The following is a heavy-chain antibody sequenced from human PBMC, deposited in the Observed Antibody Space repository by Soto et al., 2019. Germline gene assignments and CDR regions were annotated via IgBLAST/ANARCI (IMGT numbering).Heavy chain of an antibody. D-gene: IGHD6-13*01. CDR1: GFTFSSYA. V-gene: IGHV3-23*01. Sequence: EVQLLESGGGLVQPGGSLRLSCAASGFTFSSYAMNWVRQAPGKGLEWVSAISGSGGSTYYADSVKGRFTISRDNSKNTLYLQMNSLRAEDTAVYYCAKPMVYGYSSSLSGWGLGTLVTVSS. CDR2: ISGSGGST. CDR3: AKPMVYGYSSSLSG. J-gene: IGHJ4*02.